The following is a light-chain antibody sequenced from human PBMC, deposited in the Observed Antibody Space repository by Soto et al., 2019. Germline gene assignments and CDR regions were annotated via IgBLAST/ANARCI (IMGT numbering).Light chain of an antibody. V-gene: IGLV2-8*01. CDR2: EVS. CDR3: SSYAGSNNVV. J-gene: IGLJ2*01. Sequence: QSALTQPPSASGSPGQSVTISCTGTSSDVGGYNYVSWYQQHPGKAPKLIIYEVSQWPSGVPDRFSGSKSGNTASLTVSGLQAEDEAVYHCSSYAGSNNVVLGGGTKLTVL. CDR1: SSDVGGYNY.